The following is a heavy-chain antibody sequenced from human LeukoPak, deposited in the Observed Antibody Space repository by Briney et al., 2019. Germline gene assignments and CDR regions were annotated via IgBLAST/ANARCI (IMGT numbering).Heavy chain of an antibody. D-gene: IGHD3-9*01. CDR3: ARGLSLRYFDWLLSPIDY. J-gene: IGHJ4*02. Sequence: GGSLRLSCAASGFTFSSYGMHWVRQAPGKGLEWVAVIWYDGSNKYYADSVKGRFTISRDNSKNTLYLQMNSLRAEDTAVYYCARGLSLRYFDWLLSPIDYWGQGTLVTVSS. CDR2: IWYDGSNK. V-gene: IGHV3-33*01. CDR1: GFTFSSYG.